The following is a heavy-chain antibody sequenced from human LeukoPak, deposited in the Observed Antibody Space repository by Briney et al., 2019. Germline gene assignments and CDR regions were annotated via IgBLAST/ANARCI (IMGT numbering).Heavy chain of an antibody. D-gene: IGHD6-13*01. CDR2: ISSSSSYI. J-gene: IGHJ4*02. V-gene: IGHV3-21*01. CDR3: ASGQQLVPYYFDY. CDR1: GSTFSTYS. Sequence: GGSLRLSCAASGSTFSTYSMNWVRPAPGKGLEWVSSISSSSSYIYYADSVKGRFTISRDNAKNSLYLQMNSLRAEDTAVYYCASGQQLVPYYFDYWGQGTLVTVSS.